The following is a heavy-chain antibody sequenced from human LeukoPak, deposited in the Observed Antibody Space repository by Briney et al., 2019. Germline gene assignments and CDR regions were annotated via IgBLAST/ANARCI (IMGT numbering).Heavy chain of an antibody. CDR1: GFTFSSYA. CDR3: ARDARYCSGGSCYPDY. V-gene: IGHV3-21*01. CDR2: ISSSSSYI. Sequence: GGSLRLSCAASGFTFSSYAMSWVRQAPGKGLEWVSSISSSSSYIYYADSVKGRFTISRDNAKNSLYLQMNSLRAEDTAVYYCARDARYCSGGSCYPDYWGQGTLVTVSS. D-gene: IGHD2-15*01. J-gene: IGHJ4*02.